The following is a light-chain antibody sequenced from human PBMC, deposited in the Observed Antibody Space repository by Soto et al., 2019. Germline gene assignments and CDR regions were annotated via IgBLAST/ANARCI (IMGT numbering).Light chain of an antibody. CDR1: SGDVAIYDL. V-gene: IGLV2-23*02. J-gene: IGLJ2*01. Sequence: QSALTQPASVSGSPGQSITISCTGTSGDVAIYDLVSWYQQYPGKAPQLIIYEVTKRPSGVSNRFSGSKSGNTASLTISGLQAEDEGDYYCSSYAGTVTVVFGGGTKVTVL. CDR2: EVT. CDR3: SSYAGTVTVV.